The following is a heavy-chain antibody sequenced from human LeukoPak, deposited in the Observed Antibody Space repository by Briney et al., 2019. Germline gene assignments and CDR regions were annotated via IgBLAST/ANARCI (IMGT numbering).Heavy chain of an antibody. D-gene: IGHD3-22*01. V-gene: IGHV1-18*03. CDR2: ISAYNGNT. CDR1: GYTFTSYG. J-gene: IGHJ5*02. CDR3: ARGPDYYDSSGYYWNYNWFDP. Sequence: ASVKVSCKASGYTFTSYGISWVRQAPGQGLEWMGWISAYNGNTNYAQKLQGRVTMTTDTSASTAYMELSSLRSEDMAVYYCARGPDYYDSSGYYWNYNWFDPWGQGTLVTVSS.